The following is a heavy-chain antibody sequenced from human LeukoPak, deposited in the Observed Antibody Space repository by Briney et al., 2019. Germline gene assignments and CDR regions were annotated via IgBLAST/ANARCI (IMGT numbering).Heavy chain of an antibody. CDR1: GFTFSNTW. J-gene: IGHJ1*01. CDR2: IKSKTDGGTT. D-gene: IGHD6-13*01. CDR3: TTDHSPHLGILSPGSSSWSKYLQH. Sequence: PGGTLRLSCAASGFTFSNTWMSWVRQAPGKGLEWVGRIKSKTDGGTTDYAAPVKGRFTISRDDSKNTLYLQMNSLKTEDTAVYYCTTDHSPHLGILSPGSSSWSKYLQHWGQGTLVTVSS. V-gene: IGHV3-15*01.